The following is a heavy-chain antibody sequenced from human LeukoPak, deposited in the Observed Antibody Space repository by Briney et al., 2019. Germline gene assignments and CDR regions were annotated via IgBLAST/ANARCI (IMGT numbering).Heavy chain of an antibody. V-gene: IGHV3-7*03. D-gene: IGHD4-23*01. CDR2: IKEDGSEK. CDR3: ARDRTGGYFDY. Sequence: GGSLRLSCAASGLTFSNYWMSWVRQAPGKGLEWVANIKEDGSEKYCVVSMKGRFTISRDNAKNSLYLQMSSLRVEDTAVYYCARDRTGGYFDYWGQGTLVTVSS. J-gene: IGHJ4*02. CDR1: GLTFSNYW.